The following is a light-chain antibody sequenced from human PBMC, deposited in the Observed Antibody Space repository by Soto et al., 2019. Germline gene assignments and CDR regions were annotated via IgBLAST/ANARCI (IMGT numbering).Light chain of an antibody. Sequence: DIDMTPSPCTLSATLGAIVTITCRASQTISRWLAWYQQKPGRAPKLLIYDASTLESGVPSRFSGSGSETEFTLTISRLQPDDFATYFCHSRAFGQGTRLEIK. V-gene: IGKV1-5*01. CDR1: QTISRW. CDR2: DAS. J-gene: IGKJ5*01. CDR3: HSRA.